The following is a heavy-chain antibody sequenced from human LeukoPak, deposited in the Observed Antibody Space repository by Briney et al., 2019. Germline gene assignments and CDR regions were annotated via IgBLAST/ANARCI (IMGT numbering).Heavy chain of an antibody. Sequence: PGGSLRPSCAASGFTFSSYGMHWVRQAPGKGLEWVAFIHYDGSNTHYIDSVKGRFTISRDNSRNTLYLQMNSLRPEDTAVYYCATVAGTSHYWGQGTLVTVSS. J-gene: IGHJ4*02. D-gene: IGHD6-19*01. CDR1: GFTFSSYG. CDR2: IHYDGSNT. CDR3: ATVAGTSHY. V-gene: IGHV3-30*02.